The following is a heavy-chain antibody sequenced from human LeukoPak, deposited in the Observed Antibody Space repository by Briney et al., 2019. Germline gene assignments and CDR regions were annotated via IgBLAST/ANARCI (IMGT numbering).Heavy chain of an antibody. CDR2: INPAGGGT. J-gene: IGHJ4*02. Sequence: ASVKVSCKASGYTFTDYYIHWVRQAPGQGLEWMGWINPAGGGTNYAQNFQGRVTMTSDTSISTAYMELRSLRSDDTAVYYCARDWGYGLRYFDWLSYFDYWGQGTLVTVSS. CDR1: GYTFTDYY. V-gene: IGHV1-2*02. CDR3: ARDWGYGLRYFDWLSYFDY. D-gene: IGHD3-9*01.